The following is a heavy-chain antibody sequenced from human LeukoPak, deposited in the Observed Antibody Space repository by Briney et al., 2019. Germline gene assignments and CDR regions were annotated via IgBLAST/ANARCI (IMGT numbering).Heavy chain of an antibody. Sequence: SETLSLTCTVSGGSISSYYWSWIRQPPGKGLEWIGYIYYSGSTNYNPSLKSRVTISVDTSKNQFSLKLSSVTAADTAVYYCARGLKGYYYDSSGYFDYWGQGTLVTVSS. CDR1: GGSISSYY. CDR2: IYYSGST. D-gene: IGHD3-22*01. CDR3: ARGLKGYYYDSSGYFDY. V-gene: IGHV4-59*01. J-gene: IGHJ4*02.